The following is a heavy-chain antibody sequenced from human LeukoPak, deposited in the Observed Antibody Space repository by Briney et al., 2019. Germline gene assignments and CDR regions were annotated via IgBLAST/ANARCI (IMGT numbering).Heavy chain of an antibody. J-gene: IGHJ5*02. CDR2: IKQDGSEK. D-gene: IGHD6-6*01. CDR1: GFTLSSYW. V-gene: IGHV3-7*01. Sequence: GGSLRLSCAASGFTLSSYWMSWVRQAPGKGLEWVANIKQDGSEKYYVDSVKGRFTISRDNAKNSLYLQMNSLRAEDTAVYYCARDRGIAARPGWFDPWGQGTLVTVSS. CDR3: ARDRGIAARPGWFDP.